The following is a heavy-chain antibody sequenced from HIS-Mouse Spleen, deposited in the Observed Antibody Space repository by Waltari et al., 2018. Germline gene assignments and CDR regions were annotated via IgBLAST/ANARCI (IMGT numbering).Heavy chain of an antibody. D-gene: IGHD6-19*01. J-gene: IGHJ4*02. CDR1: GFSLSTSGMC. Sequence: QATLREPGPALVKPTQTLTLTCTFSGFSLSTSGMCVSWIRQPPGKALEWLARIDWDDDKYYSTSLKTRLTISKDTSKNQVVLTMTNMDPVDTATYYCARIAEGYSSGWYAFDYWGQGTLVTVSS. CDR2: IDWDDDK. V-gene: IGHV2-70*15. CDR3: ARIAEGYSSGWYAFDY.